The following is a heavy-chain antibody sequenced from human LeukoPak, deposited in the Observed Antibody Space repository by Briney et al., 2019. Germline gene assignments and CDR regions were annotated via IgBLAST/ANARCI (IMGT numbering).Heavy chain of an antibody. D-gene: IGHD5-24*01. CDR1: GFTFSRYW. Sequence: GGSLRLSCAASGFTFSRYWMSWVRQAPGKGLEWVASINQGENSKFYVDSVRGRFTISRDNAKNSLFLQMNPLRAEDTAFYYCAKLLRDVTIYDFWGRGALVTVSS. V-gene: IGHV3-7*01. J-gene: IGHJ4*01. CDR3: AKLLRDVTIYDF. CDR2: INQGENSK.